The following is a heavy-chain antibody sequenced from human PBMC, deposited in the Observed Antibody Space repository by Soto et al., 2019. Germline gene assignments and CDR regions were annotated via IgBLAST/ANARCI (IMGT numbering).Heavy chain of an antibody. V-gene: IGHV2-5*01. Sequence: QITLKESGPTLVKATQTLTLTCSFSGFSLNSPAVGVGWIRQPPGKALEWLAFTYWNDDDHYSPSLRSRLTVTKDTSKNQVVLKMTNADPVDTATYYCAHGSGWLFDYWGQGILVTVSS. J-gene: IGHJ4*02. CDR2: TYWNDDD. CDR3: AHGSGWLFDY. CDR1: GFSLNSPAVG. D-gene: IGHD6-25*01.